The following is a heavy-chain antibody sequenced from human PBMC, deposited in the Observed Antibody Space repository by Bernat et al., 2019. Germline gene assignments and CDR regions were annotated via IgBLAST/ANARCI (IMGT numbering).Heavy chain of an antibody. CDR2: IWYDGSNK. CDR3: ERDLCSGGSCYSWAGWFDP. V-gene: IGHV3-33*01. Sequence: QVQLVESGGGVVQPGRSLRLSCAASGFTFSSYGMHWVRQAPGKGLEWVAVIWYDGSNKYYADSVKGRFTISRDNSKNTLYLQMNSLRAEDTAVYYCERDLCSGGSCYSWAGWFDPWGQGTLVTVSS. D-gene: IGHD2-15*01. J-gene: IGHJ5*02. CDR1: GFTFSSYG.